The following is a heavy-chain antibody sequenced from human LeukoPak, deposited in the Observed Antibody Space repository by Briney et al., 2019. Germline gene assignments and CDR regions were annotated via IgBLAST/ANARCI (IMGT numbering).Heavy chain of an antibody. Sequence: GRSLRLSCAASGFTFSSYGMHWVRQAPGKGREWVAVIWYDGSNKYYADSVKGRFTISRDNSKNTLYLQMNSLRAEDTAVYYCARQDIVVVVAATAFDYWGQGTLVTVSS. CDR2: IWYDGSNK. CDR3: ARQDIVVVVAATAFDY. J-gene: IGHJ4*02. V-gene: IGHV3-33*01. D-gene: IGHD2-15*01. CDR1: GFTFSSYG.